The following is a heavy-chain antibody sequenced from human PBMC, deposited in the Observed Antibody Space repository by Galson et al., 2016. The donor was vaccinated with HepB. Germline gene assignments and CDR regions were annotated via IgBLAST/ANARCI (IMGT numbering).Heavy chain of an antibody. CDR1: GFGFSDYW. J-gene: IGHJ4*02. CDR3: AKGDKVTGWDN. V-gene: IGHV3-23*01. CDR2: VSGSGTNT. Sequence: SLRLSCAVSGFGFSDYWMTWVRQAPGKGLEWVSAVSGSGTNTYHANSVKGRFSVSRDNSKNTLYLQMNSLGAEDTAVYYCAKGDKVTGWDNWGQGTLVAVSS. D-gene: IGHD6-19*01.